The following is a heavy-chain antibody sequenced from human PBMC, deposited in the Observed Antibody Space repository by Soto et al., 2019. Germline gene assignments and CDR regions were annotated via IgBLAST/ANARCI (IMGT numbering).Heavy chain of an antibody. V-gene: IGHV3-11*01. J-gene: IGHJ5*02. CDR2: ISSNSTAF. CDR1: GFLFSHYY. D-gene: IGHD2-2*01. CDR3: ATGDWSRTNNCDT. Sequence: NLLESGGGLVKPGGSLRLSCEGSGFLFSHYYMSWIRQGPEKRLELVAYISSNSTAFYYADSVKGRFTVSKDDAKKSVFIQMTSVTSDDTATYYCATGDWSRTNNCDTWDQGTQVIVSA.